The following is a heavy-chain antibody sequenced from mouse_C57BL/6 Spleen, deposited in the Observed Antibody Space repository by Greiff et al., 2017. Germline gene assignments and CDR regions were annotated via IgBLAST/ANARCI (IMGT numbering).Heavy chain of an antibody. CDR1: GYSITSGYD. CDR3: ARASSSWFAY. Sequence: EVKLMESGPGMVKPSQSLSLTCTVTGYSITSGYDWHWIRHFPGNILEWMGYLSSSGSTNSNPSLKSRISITHDTSKNHFFLKLNSVTTEDTATYYCARASSSWFAYWGQGTLVTVSA. J-gene: IGHJ3*01. V-gene: IGHV3-1*01. CDR2: LSSSGST.